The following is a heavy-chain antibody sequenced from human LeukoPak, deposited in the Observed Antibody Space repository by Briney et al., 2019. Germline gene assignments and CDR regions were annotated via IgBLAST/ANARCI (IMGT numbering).Heavy chain of an antibody. CDR2: ISYDGSNE. Sequence: GGSLRLSCAASGFTFDDYAMHWVRQAPGKGLEWVAVISYDGSNEYYADSVEGRFSISRDNSKNTVILQMDSLTPEDTAVYFCAKSAVIIGYFDYWGQGTLVTVSS. D-gene: IGHD2-21*01. J-gene: IGHJ4*02. CDR3: AKSAVIIGYFDY. V-gene: IGHV3-30*18. CDR1: GFTFDDYA.